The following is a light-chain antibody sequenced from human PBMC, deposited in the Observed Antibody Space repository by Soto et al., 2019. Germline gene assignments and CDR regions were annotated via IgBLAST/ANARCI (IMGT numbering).Light chain of an antibody. CDR3: SSYTSSHTVV. CDR2: DVS. J-gene: IGLJ2*01. Sequence: QSVLTQPASVSGSPGQSITISCTGTSSDVGGYDYVYWYQQHPGKAPELMIFDVSNRPSGVSNRFSCSKSDNTASLTISGLHAEDEADYYCSSYTSSHTVVFGGGTQLTVL. CDR1: SSDVGGYDY. V-gene: IGLV2-14*01.